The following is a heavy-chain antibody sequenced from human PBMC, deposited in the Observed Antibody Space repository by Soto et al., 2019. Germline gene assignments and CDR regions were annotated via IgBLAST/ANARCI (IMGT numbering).Heavy chain of an antibody. CDR3: ARRLGSSSVNWFGP. V-gene: IGHV4-39*01. CDR1: SSSISSNTYF. CDR2: VYYSGNT. Sequence: QLQVLESGPGLVKPSETLSLACTVSSSSISSNTYFWAWIRQPPGKGLEWIGSVYYSGNTYYNPSLKSRVTMSVDSSKNQFSLKVSSVTAADTAVYYCARRLGSSSVNWFGPWGQGTLVTVSS. D-gene: IGHD3-10*01. J-gene: IGHJ5*02.